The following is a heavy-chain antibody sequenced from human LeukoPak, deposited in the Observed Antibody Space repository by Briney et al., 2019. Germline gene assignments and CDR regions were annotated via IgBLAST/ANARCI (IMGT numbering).Heavy chain of an antibody. CDR3: ARGSQHYYDFWSGYYQPPPDY. CDR2: IGTAGDT. V-gene: IGHV3-13*01. D-gene: IGHD3-3*01. J-gene: IGHJ4*02. Sequence: HSGGSLILSCAASGFTFSSYDMHWVRQATGKGLEWVSAIGTAGDTYYPGSVKGRFTISRENAKNSLYLQMNSLRAEDTAVYYCARGSQHYYDFWSGYYQPPPDYWGQGTLVTVSS. CDR1: GFTFSSYD.